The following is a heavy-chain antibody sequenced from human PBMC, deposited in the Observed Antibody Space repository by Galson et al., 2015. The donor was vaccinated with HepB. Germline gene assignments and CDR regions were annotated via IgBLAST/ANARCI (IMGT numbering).Heavy chain of an antibody. J-gene: IGHJ6*03. CDR1: GGSISSSYYY. CDR2: IYYSGST. Sequence: LSLTCTVSGGSISSSYYYWGWIRQPPGKGLEWIGTIYYSGSTYYNPSLKSRVTISVDTSKIQFSLKLRSVTAADTAVYYCALLSNYYQYMDVWGKGTTVTVSS. V-gene: IGHV4-39*01. CDR3: ALLSNYYQYMDV.